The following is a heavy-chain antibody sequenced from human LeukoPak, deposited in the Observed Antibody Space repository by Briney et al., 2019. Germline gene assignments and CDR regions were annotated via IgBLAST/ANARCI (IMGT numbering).Heavy chain of an antibody. CDR3: ARDTRTWGSSAFDI. CDR1: GYTFTGYY. J-gene: IGHJ3*02. D-gene: IGHD7-27*01. V-gene: IGHV1-2*04. CDR2: INPNSGGT. Sequence: ASVNVSCKASGYTFTGYYMHWVRQAPGQGLEWMGWINPNSGGTNYAQKFQGWVTMTRDTSISTAYMELSRLRSDDTAVYYCARDTRTWGSSAFDIWGQGTMVTVSS.